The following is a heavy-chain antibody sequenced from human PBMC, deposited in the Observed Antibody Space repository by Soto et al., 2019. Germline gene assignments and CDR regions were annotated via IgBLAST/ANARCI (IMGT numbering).Heavy chain of an antibody. D-gene: IGHD3-22*01. J-gene: IGHJ3*02. V-gene: IGHV3-30-3*01. CDR1: GFTFSSYA. CDR2: ISYDGSNK. CDR3: ASLDYYDSSGYDTEPADAFDI. Sequence: QVQLVESGGGVVQPGRSLRLSCAASGFTFSSYAMHWVRQAPGKGLEWVAVISYDGSNKYYADSVKGRFTISRDNSKNTLYLQMNSLRAEDTAVYYCASLDYYDSSGYDTEPADAFDIWGQGTMVTVSS.